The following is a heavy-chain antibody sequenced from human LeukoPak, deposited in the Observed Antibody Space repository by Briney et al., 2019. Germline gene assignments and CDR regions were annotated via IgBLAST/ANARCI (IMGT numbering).Heavy chain of an antibody. CDR1: GFTFSGYS. CDR3: ARDQGSGKLDY. J-gene: IGHJ4*02. CDR2: ISSSSSYI. D-gene: IGHD1-26*01. V-gene: IGHV3-21*01. Sequence: GGSLRLSCAASGFTFSGYSMNWVRQAPGKGLEWVSSISSSSSYIYYADSVKGRFTISRDNAKNSLYLQMNSLRAEDTAVYYCARDQGSGKLDYWGQGTLVTVSS.